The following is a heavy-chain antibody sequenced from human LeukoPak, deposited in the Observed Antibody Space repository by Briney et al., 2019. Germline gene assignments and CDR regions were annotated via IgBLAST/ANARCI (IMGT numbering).Heavy chain of an antibody. D-gene: IGHD5-18*01. CDR3: AKDRRIQLWLGFDY. V-gene: IGHV3-23*01. J-gene: IGHJ4*02. Sequence: PGGSLRLSCAASGFTFSSYAMSWVRQAPGKALEWVSAISGRGGSTYYADSVKGRFTISRDNSKNTLYLQMNSLRAEDTAVYYCAKDRRIQLWLGFDYWGQGTLVTVSS. CDR2: ISGRGGST. CDR1: GFTFSSYA.